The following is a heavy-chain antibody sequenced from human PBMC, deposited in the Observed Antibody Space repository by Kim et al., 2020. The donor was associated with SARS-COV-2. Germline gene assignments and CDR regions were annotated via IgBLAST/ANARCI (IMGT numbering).Heavy chain of an antibody. V-gene: IGHV4-30-4*01. CDR3: AKSTGGDWFDP. J-gene: IGHJ5*02. CDR2: IYYSGST. D-gene: IGHD3-10*01. Sequence: SETLSLTCTVSGGSISSGDYYWSWIRQPPGKGLEWIGYIYYSGSTYYNPSLKSRVSISLDTSKNQFSLKLTSVTAADTAVFYCAKSTGGDWFDPWGQGT. CDR1: GGSISSGDYY.